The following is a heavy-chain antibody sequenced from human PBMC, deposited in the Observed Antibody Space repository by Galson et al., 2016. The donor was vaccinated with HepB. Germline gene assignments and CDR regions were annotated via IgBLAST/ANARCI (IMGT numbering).Heavy chain of an antibody. Sequence: SVKVSCKASGGTFSSYTLSWVRQAPGQGLEWMGRIIPLLDIANYPQRFQGRVTITADKSTGTAYMELSSLRSEDTAVYYCARQRRVTYGLHHGLDIWGKGTTVHVAS. CDR1: GGTFSSYT. CDR3: ARQRRVTYGLHHGLDI. J-gene: IGHJ6*04. CDR2: IIPLLDIA. V-gene: IGHV1-69*02. D-gene: IGHD2-21*02.